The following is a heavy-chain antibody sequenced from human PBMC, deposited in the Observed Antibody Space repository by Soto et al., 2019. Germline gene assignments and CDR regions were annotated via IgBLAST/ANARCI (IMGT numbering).Heavy chain of an antibody. Sequence: QTLSLTCAISGDSVSNNSVAWNWVRQSPSRGLEWLGRTYYRSKWHYDYAPSVRSRITINPDTSKNHFSLQLNSVSHEDAAVYYCARTLRGRGVKYFDDSGQRTLVTGSS. CDR2: TYYRSKWHY. CDR1: GDSVSNNSVA. V-gene: IGHV6-1*01. CDR3: ARTLRGRGVKYFDD. J-gene: IGHJ4*02. D-gene: IGHD3-10*01.